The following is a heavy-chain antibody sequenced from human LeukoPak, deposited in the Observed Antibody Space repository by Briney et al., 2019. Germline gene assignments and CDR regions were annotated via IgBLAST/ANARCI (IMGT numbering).Heavy chain of an antibody. CDR1: GFTVSTYW. CDR3: ARDRSNSWSFDY. CDR2: IKKDGSEK. V-gene: IGHV3-7*01. D-gene: IGHD6-13*01. J-gene: IGHJ4*02. Sequence: GGSLRLSCAASGFTVSTYWMSWVRQAPGKGLEWVANIKKDGSEKYYMASVKGRFTISTDNSRNTLYLQMDSLRAEDTAVYFCARDRSNSWSFDYWGQGTLVTVSS.